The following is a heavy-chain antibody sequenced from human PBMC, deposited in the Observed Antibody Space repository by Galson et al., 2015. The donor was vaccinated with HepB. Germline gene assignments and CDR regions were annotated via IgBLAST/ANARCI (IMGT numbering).Heavy chain of an antibody. V-gene: IGHV3-30-3*01. Sequence: SLRLSCAASGFTFDSFAMHWVRQPPGRGLEWVAVVTYDGTNTFYSDSVKGRFTISRDNSKSTLYLQMNSLKVEDTAMYYCARDPSGYYDDNAYEPLFEHWGQGTLVTVSS. CDR3: ARDPSGYYDDNAYEPLFEH. CDR2: VTYDGTNT. J-gene: IGHJ5*02. D-gene: IGHD3-22*01. CDR1: GFTFDSFA.